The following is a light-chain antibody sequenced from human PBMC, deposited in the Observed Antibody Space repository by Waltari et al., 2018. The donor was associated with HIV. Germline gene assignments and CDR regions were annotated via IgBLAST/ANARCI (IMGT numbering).Light chain of an antibody. CDR2: VNT. V-gene: IGLV1-40*01. J-gene: IGLJ2*01. CDR1: RSNLGAGFD. Sequence: QSVLTQPPSVSGAPGQRVSISCTGSRSNLGAGFDVHWYQQVPGTAPTLLIYVNTNRPSGVPARFSGAKSGASASLAITGLQAEDEAYYYCQSYDRRGSGSAVFGGGTKLTVL. CDR3: QSYDRRGSGSAV.